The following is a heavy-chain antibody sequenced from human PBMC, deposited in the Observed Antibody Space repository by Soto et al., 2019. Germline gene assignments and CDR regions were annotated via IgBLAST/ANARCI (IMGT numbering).Heavy chain of an antibody. D-gene: IGHD6-19*01. Sequence: ASVKVSCKASGYTFISYALSWVRHAPGQGLEWMGWISTYNGNTNYAQNLQGRVTMTTDISTNTAYMELRSLRSDDTAVYYCARVVGGIPVAGSWNWFDPWGQGTLVTVSS. V-gene: IGHV1-18*04. J-gene: IGHJ5*02. CDR3: ARVVGGIPVAGSWNWFDP. CDR1: GYTFISYA. CDR2: ISTYNGNT.